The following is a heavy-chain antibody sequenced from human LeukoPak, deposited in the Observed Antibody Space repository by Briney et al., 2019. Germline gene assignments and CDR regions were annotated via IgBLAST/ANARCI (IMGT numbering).Heavy chain of an antibody. J-gene: IGHJ4*02. CDR1: GFTFSDHY. D-gene: IGHD6-19*01. Sequence: GGSLRLSCADSGFTFSDHYMSWIRQAPGKGLEWVSYISSSGSTIYYADSVKGRFTISRDNAKNSLYLQMNSLRAEDTAVYYCARAQWLVTSRGFVDYWGQGTLVTVSS. CDR2: ISSSGSTI. V-gene: IGHV3-11*01. CDR3: ARAQWLVTSRGFVDY.